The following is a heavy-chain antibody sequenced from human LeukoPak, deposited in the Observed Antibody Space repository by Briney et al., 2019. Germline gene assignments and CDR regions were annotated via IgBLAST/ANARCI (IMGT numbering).Heavy chain of an antibody. Sequence: GGSLRLSCAASGFTFSSYAMSWVRQAPGKGLEWVSAISGSGGSIYYADSVKGRFTISRDNAKNSLYLQMNSLRAEDTAVYYCARGSTTTTGDYWGQGTLVTVSS. CDR3: ARGSTTTTGDY. V-gene: IGHV3-23*01. D-gene: IGHD2-2*01. CDR1: GFTFSSYA. CDR2: ISGSGGSI. J-gene: IGHJ4*02.